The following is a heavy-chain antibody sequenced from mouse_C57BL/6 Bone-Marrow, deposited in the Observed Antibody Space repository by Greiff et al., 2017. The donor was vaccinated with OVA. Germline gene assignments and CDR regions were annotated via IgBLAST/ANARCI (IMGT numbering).Heavy chain of an antibody. J-gene: IGHJ4*01. D-gene: IGHD2-1*01. CDR1: GFTFSDYY. Sequence: EVMLVESGGGLVQPGGSLKLSCAASGFTFSDYYMYWVRQTPEKRLEWVAYISNGGGSTYYPDTVKGRFTISRDNAKTTLYLQMSRLKSEDTAMYYCARPSTMYYAMDDWGQGTSVTVSS. CDR2: ISNGGGST. CDR3: ARPSTMYYAMDD. V-gene: IGHV5-12*01.